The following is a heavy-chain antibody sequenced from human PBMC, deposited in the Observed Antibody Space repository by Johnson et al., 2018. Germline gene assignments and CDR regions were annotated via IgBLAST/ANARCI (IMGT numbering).Heavy chain of an antibody. CDR1: GFTFSSYS. CDR3: ARDLGVRKLWLGAFDI. D-gene: IGHD5-18*01. V-gene: IGHV3-48*02. CDR2: ISSSSSTI. J-gene: IGHJ3*02. Sequence: VQLVESGGGLVQPGGSLRLSCAASGFTFSSYSMNWVRQAPGKGLEWVSYISSSSSTIYYADSVKGRFTISRDNAKNSLYLQMNSLRDEDTAVYYCARDLGVRKLWLGAFDIWGQGTMVTVSS.